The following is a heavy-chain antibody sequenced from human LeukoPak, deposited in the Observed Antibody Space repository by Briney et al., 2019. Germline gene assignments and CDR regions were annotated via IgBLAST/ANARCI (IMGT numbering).Heavy chain of an antibody. CDR1: GFTFSSYS. J-gene: IGHJ3*01. V-gene: IGHV3-21*04. CDR3: AKDRGGSSQLGDAFDV. Sequence: GGSLRLSCAASGFTFSSYSMNWVRQAPGKGLEWVSSISSSSSYIYYADSVKGRFTISRDNSKNSLYLQMNSLRAEDTALYYCAKDRGGSSQLGDAFDVWGHGTMVTVSS. CDR2: ISSSSSYI. D-gene: IGHD2-15*01.